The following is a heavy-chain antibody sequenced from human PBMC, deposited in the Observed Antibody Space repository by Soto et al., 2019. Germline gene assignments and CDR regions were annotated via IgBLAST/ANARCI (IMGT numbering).Heavy chain of an antibody. V-gene: IGHV1-69*13. CDR1: GGTFSSYA. CDR2: IIPIFGTA. J-gene: IGHJ6*02. CDR3: ARGGYSYGRSEYYYYGMDV. D-gene: IGHD5-18*01. Sequence: SVKVSCKXSGGTFSSYAISWVRQAPGQGLEWMGGIIPIFGTANYAQKFQGRVTITADESTSTAYMELSSLRSEDTAVYYCARGGYSYGRSEYYYYGMDVWGQGTTVTVSS.